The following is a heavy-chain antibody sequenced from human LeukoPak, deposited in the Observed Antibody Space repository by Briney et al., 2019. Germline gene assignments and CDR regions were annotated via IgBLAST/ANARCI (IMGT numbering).Heavy chain of an antibody. D-gene: IGHD4-23*01. J-gene: IGHJ4*02. CDR3: ARECSGGHRRGRNPPDY. Sequence: TGGSLRLSCAASGFTFSSYAMHWVRQAPGKGLEYVSPICSNGGSPYYANSVKGRFTISRDNSKNTLYLQMGSLRAEDTAVYYCARECSGGHRRGRNPPDYWGQGTLVTVSS. CDR1: GFTFSSYA. V-gene: IGHV3-64*01. CDR2: ICSNGGSP.